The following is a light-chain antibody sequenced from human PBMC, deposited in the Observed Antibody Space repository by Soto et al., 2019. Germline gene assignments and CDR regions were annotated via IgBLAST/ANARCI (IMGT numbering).Light chain of an antibody. V-gene: IGKV1-39*01. CDR2: AAS. Sequence: DLQMTQSPSSLSGSVGDRVTITCRASQSIRNYLNWYQQKPGKAPNLLIFAASSLQSGVPSRFSRGGSGAEFTLTISSLQPEDFATYYCQQSYITPRTFGPGTKVEIK. CDR1: QSIRNY. J-gene: IGKJ1*01. CDR3: QQSYITPRT.